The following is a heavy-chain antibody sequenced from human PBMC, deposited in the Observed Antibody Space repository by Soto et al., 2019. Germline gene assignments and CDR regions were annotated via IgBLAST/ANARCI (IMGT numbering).Heavy chain of an antibody. V-gene: IGHV1-18*01. Sequence: QVQLVQPGAEVKKPGASVMVSCKASGYTFTTYAINWVRQAPGQGLEWMGWISAYSVNPNYAQKLQGRLTMTTDTSTNTAYMELRSLRSDDTAVYYCARAGYYYGSGNYDAFDIWGQGTMVTVSS. J-gene: IGHJ3*02. CDR1: GYTFTTYA. CDR2: ISAYSVNP. CDR3: ARAGYYYGSGNYDAFDI. D-gene: IGHD3-10*01.